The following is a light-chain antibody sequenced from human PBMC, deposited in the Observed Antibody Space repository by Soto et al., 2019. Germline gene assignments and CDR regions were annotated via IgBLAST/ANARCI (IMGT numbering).Light chain of an antibody. J-gene: IGLJ3*02. CDR2: RND. V-gene: IGLV1-47*01. CDR1: SSNIGSHY. CDR3: AAWDVSLSGWV. Sequence: QSVLTQPPSASGTPGQRVTISCSGSSSNIGSHYVYWYQQLPGTAPKPLIYRNDQRPSGVPDRFSGSKSGTSASLANSGLRSEDESDYYCAAWDVSLSGWVFGGGTKVTVL.